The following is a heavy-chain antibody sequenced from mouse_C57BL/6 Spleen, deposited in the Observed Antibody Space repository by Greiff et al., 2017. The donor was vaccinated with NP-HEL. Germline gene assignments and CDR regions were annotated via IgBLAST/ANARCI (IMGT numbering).Heavy chain of an antibody. CDR1: GYTFTDYE. V-gene: IGHV1-15*01. CDR3: TRRDGYYWYFDV. CDR2: IDPETGGT. D-gene: IGHD2-3*01. Sequence: QVQLKESGAELVRPGASVTLSCKASGYTFTDYEMHWVKQTPVHGLEWIGAIDPETGGTAYNQKFKGKAILTADKSSSTAYMELRSLTSEDSAVYYCTRRDGYYWYFDVWGTGTTVTVSS. J-gene: IGHJ1*03.